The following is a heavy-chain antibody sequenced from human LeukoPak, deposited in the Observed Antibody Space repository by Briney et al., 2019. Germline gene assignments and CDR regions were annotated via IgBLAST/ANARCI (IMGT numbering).Heavy chain of an antibody. CDR3: ARGYGDYRY. CDR1: GVSFSGYY. D-gene: IGHD4-17*01. J-gene: IGHJ4*02. Sequence: PSETLSLTCAVYGVSFSGYYWNWIRQPPGKGLEWIAEINHSGSSNYNPSLKTRVTISVDTSKNQFSLKLSSVTAADTAVYYCARGYGDYRYWGQGTLVTVSS. V-gene: IGHV4-34*01. CDR2: INHSGSS.